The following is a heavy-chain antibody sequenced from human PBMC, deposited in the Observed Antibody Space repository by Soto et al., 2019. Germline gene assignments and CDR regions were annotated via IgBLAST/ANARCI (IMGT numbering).Heavy chain of an antibody. V-gene: IGHV1-3*01. Sequence: ASVKVSCKASGYTFTSYAMHWVRQAPGQRLEWMGWINAGNGNTKYSQKFQGRVTITRDTSASTAYMELSSLRSEDTAVYYCARDQVEITMIPGEDWFDPWGQGTLVTVSS. CDR1: GYTFTSYA. CDR3: ARDQVEITMIPGEDWFDP. J-gene: IGHJ5*02. D-gene: IGHD3-10*01. CDR2: INAGNGNT.